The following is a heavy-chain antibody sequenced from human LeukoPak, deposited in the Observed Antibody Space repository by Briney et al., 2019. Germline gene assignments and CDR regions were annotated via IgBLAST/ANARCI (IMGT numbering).Heavy chain of an antibody. CDR1: GGSISNYY. J-gene: IGHJ3*02. D-gene: IGHD3-22*01. V-gene: IGHV4-59*01. Sequence: SETLSLTCTVSGGSISNYYWSWIRQPPGKGLEWIGCIYYSGSTSYNPSLKSRVTISVDTSKNQFSLNLSSVTAADTAMYYCARTYYYESSGYYYEREAFDIWGQGTMVTVSS. CDR2: IYYSGST. CDR3: ARTYYYESSGYYYEREAFDI.